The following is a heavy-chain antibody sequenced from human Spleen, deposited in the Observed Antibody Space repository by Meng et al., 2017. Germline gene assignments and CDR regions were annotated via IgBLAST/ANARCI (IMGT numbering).Heavy chain of an antibody. CDR2: VYHSGIT. CDR1: GASISSGDYA. V-gene: IGHV4-30-2*01. CDR3: VRSSGWVRTGFDP. Sequence: QLQLQESGSGLVKPSQTLSLTCAVSGASISSGDYAWSWIRQPPGAGLEWIGFVYHSGITYYNPSLKSRVTISIDRFKNQFSLKLTSVTAADTAVYYCVRSSGWVRTGFDPWGQGTLVTVSS. D-gene: IGHD6-19*01. J-gene: IGHJ5*02.